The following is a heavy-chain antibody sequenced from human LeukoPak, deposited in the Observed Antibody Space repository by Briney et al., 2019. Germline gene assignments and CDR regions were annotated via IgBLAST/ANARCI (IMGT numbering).Heavy chain of an antibody. Sequence: ASVKVSCKASGYTFTGYYMHWVRQAPGQGLEWMGWINPNSGGTNYAQKFQGRVNVTRDTSISTAYMELSRLRSDDTAVYYCARDHEPMGAYYYYMDVWGKGTTVTISS. CDR2: INPNSGGT. J-gene: IGHJ6*03. CDR1: GYTFTGYY. CDR3: ARDHEPMGAYYYYMDV. D-gene: IGHD3-10*01. V-gene: IGHV1-2*02.